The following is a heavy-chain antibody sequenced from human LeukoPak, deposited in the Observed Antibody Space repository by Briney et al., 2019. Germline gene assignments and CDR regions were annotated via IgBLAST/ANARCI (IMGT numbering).Heavy chain of an antibody. CDR3: ARDTHCSSTSCTNYYYMDV. Sequence: GGSLRLSCAASGFTFSSYWMSWVRQAPGKGLEWVANIKQDGSEKYYADSVKGRFTISRDNAKNSLYLQMNSLRAEDTAVYYCARDTHCSSTSCTNYYYMDVWGKGTTVTVSS. CDR2: IKQDGSEK. CDR1: GFTFSSYW. V-gene: IGHV3-7*01. J-gene: IGHJ6*03. D-gene: IGHD2-2*01.